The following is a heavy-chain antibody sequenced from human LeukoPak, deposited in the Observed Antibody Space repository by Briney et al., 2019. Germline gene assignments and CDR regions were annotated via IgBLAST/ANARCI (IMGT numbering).Heavy chain of an antibody. V-gene: IGHV1-69*13. CDR1: GGTFSSYA. Sequence: SVKVSCKASGGTFSSYAISWVRQAPGHGLEWMGGIIPIFGTANYAQKFQGRVTITADESTSTAYMELSSLRSEDTAVYYCARDGVEMATIYYWGQGTLVTVSS. D-gene: IGHD5-24*01. CDR2: IIPIFGTA. CDR3: ARDGVEMATIYY. J-gene: IGHJ4*02.